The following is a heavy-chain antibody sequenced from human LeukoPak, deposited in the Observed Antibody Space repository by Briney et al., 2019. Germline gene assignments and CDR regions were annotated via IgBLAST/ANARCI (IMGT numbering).Heavy chain of an antibody. V-gene: IGHV3-9*03. J-gene: IGHJ3*02. Sequence: GGSLRLSCAASGFTFDDYAMHWVRQAPGKGLEWVAGISWNSGSIGYADSVKGRFTISRDNAKNSLYLQMNSLRAEDMALYYCAKVGCTNGVCLDAFDIWGKGTMVTVSS. CDR3: AKVGCTNGVCLDAFDI. CDR1: GFTFDDYA. D-gene: IGHD2-8*01. CDR2: ISWNSGSI.